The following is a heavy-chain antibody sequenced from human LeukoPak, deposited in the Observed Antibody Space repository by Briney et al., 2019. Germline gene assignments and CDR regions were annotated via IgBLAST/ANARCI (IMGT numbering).Heavy chain of an antibody. D-gene: IGHD3-22*01. CDR1: GFTFSSFS. CDR3: ARDLNDSSGH. Sequence: GGSLRLSCAASGFTFSSFSMNWVRQAPGKGLEWVTSISSGGNYLYYADSVKGRFTISRDNAQNSLYLQMNSLRAEDTAVYYCARDLNDSSGHWGQGTLVTVSS. V-gene: IGHV3-21*01. CDR2: ISSGGNYL. J-gene: IGHJ4*02.